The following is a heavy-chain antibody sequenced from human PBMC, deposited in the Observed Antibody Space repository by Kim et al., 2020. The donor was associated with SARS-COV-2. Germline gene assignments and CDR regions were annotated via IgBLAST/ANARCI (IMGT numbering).Heavy chain of an antibody. D-gene: IGHD6-13*01. CDR3: AKDPPQNEIAADPDY. J-gene: IGHJ4*02. Sequence: TYYADSVKGRFTISRDNSKNTLYLQMNSLRAEDTAVYYCAKDPPQNEIAADPDYWGQGTLVTVSS. CDR2: T. V-gene: IGHV3-23*01.